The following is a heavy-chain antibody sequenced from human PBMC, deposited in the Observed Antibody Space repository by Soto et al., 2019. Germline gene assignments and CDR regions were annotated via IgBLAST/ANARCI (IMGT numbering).Heavy chain of an antibody. CDR1: GGTFSSYA. V-gene: IGHV1-69*01. D-gene: IGHD3-16*01. Sequence: QVQLVQSEAEVKKPGSSLKVSCKASGGTFSSYAISWVRQAPGQGLEWMGGIIPIFGTANYAQKFQGRVRITADESTSTAYMELSSLRSEDTAVYYCERDEGDEVWHNSMDVWGQGTTVTVPS. J-gene: IGHJ6*02. CDR3: ERDEGDEVWHNSMDV. CDR2: IIPIFGTA.